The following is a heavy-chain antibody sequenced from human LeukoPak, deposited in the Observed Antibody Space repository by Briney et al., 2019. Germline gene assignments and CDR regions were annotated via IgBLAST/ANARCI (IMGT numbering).Heavy chain of an antibody. J-gene: IGHJ4*02. D-gene: IGHD6-13*01. CDR1: GGSISGSSYY. CDR2: IYYSGST. Sequence: SETLSLTCTVSGGSISGSSYYWGWIRQPPGKGLEWIGSIYYSGSTYYNPSLKSRVTISVDTSKNQFSLKLSSVTAADTAVYYCARGETDSSNLGIHFDYWGQGTLVTVSS. V-gene: IGHV4-39*02. CDR3: ARGETDSSNLGIHFDY.